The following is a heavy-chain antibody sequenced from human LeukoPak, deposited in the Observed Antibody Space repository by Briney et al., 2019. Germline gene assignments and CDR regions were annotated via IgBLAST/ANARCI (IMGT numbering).Heavy chain of an antibody. D-gene: IGHD6-13*01. V-gene: IGHV5-51*01. CDR2: IYPGDSDT. CDR1: GSSFTSYW. CDR3: ARQIAAAGTNWFDP. Sequence: GASLQISCKGSGSSFTSYWIGWVRQLPGKGLEWMGIIYPGDSDTRYSPSFQGQVTISADKSISTAYLQWSSLKASDTAMYYCARQIAAAGTNWFDPWGQGTLVTVSS. J-gene: IGHJ5*02.